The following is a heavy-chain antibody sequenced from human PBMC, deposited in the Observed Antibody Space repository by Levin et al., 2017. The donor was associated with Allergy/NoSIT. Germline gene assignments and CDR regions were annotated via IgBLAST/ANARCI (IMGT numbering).Heavy chain of an antibody. J-gene: IGHJ4*02. D-gene: IGHD6-13*01. CDR2: INPNSGDT. V-gene: IGHV1-2*06. CDR3: WREAAADFES. Sequence: ASVKVSCKASGYTFTDHYMHWARQAPGQGLEWMGRINPNSGDTPYAQKFQGRVTMTRDTSITTAYVELTRLNSDDTAVYYCWREAAADFESWGQGTLVTVSS. CDR1: GYTFTDHY.